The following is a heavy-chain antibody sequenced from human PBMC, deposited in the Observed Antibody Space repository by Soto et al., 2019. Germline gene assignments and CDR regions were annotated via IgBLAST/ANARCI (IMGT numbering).Heavy chain of an antibody. J-gene: IGHJ6*01. V-gene: IGHV4-39*01. CDR1: VGSISISSYD. Sequence: AETLSITCTFSVGSISISSYDWGGIRQPPGKGLEWIGSIYYSGSTYYNPSLKSRVTISVDTSKNQFSLKLSSVTAADTAVYYCASNDYYGSGWRTLYYGMDVWGQGTTVTVSS. CDR2: IYYSGST. CDR3: ASNDYYGSGWRTLYYGMDV. D-gene: IGHD3-10*01.